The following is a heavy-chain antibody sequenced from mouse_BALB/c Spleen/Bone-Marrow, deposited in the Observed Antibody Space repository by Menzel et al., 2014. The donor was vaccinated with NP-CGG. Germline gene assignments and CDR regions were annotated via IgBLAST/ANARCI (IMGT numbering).Heavy chain of an antibody. V-gene: IGHV14-3*02. D-gene: IGHD1-1*01. CDR2: IDPANGNT. CDR3: ARRLRSAMDY. CDR1: GFNIKDTY. Sequence: VQLQQPGAELVKPGASVKLSCTASGFNIKDTYIHWVKQRPEQGLEWIARIDPANGNTKYDPKFQGKATITADTSSNTAYLQLSSLTSEDTAVYYCARRLRSAMDYWGQGTSVTVSS. J-gene: IGHJ4*01.